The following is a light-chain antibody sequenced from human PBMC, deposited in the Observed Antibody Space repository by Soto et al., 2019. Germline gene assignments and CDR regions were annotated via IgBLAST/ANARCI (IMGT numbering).Light chain of an antibody. V-gene: IGKV3-11*01. CDR3: QQRDSWPLT. Sequence: EIVLTQSPAILSLSPGERATLSCRTNQTVSTYLAWYQHKTGQAPRLLIYSASKRATGIPARFSGSGSGTDFTLTISGLEPEDFAFYYCQQRDSWPLTFGGGTKV. J-gene: IGKJ4*01. CDR2: SAS. CDR1: QTVSTY.